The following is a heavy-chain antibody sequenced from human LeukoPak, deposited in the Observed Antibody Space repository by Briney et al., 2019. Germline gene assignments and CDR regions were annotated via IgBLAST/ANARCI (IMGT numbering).Heavy chain of an antibody. D-gene: IGHD3-16*01. CDR2: INQNGNVN. Sequence: PGGSLRLSCAASGFTFSSYWMNWARQAPGKGLEWVASINQNGNVNYYVDSVKGRFTISRDNAKNSLYLQMSNLRAEDTAVYFWARGGGLDVWGQGATVTVSS. CDR1: GFTFSSYW. V-gene: IGHV3-7*03. CDR3: ARGGGLDV. J-gene: IGHJ6*02.